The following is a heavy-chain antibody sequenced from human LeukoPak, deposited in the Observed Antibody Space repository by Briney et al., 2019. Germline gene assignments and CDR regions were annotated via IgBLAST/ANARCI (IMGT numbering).Heavy chain of an antibody. V-gene: IGHV4-39*01. Sequence: SETLSLTCTVSGGSIFSSSYYWGWIRQPPRKGLEWIGSIYYSGSTSCNPSLKSRITISVDTSKNQFSLKLSSVTAADTAVYYCARRTSRGYYFDYWGQGTLVTVSS. J-gene: IGHJ4*02. CDR2: IYYSGST. CDR3: ARRTSRGYYFDY. CDR1: GGSIFSSSYY.